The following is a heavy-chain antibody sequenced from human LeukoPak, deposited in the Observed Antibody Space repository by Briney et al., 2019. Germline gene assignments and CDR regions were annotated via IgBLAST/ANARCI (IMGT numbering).Heavy chain of an antibody. CDR1: GFTFDDYG. J-gene: IGHJ4*02. Sequence: PGGSLRLSCAASGFTFDDYGMTWVRQTPGKGLEWVSGINWNGGSTGYADSVKGRFTISRDNAKNSLYLQMNSLRAEDTAVYYCAREGQGKWELFGEVDYWGQGILVTVSS. V-gene: IGHV3-20*04. CDR2: INWNGGST. CDR3: AREGQGKWELFGEVDY. D-gene: IGHD1-26*01.